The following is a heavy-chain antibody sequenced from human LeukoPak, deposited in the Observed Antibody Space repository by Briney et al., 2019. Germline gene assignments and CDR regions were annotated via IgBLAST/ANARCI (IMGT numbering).Heavy chain of an antibody. V-gene: IGHV3-74*01. CDR1: GFTFSSYW. CDR3: ARGPLAYCGGDCYSVLGY. Sequence: GGSLRLSCAASGFTFSSYWMHWVRQAPRKGLVWVSRINSDGSSTSYADSVKGRFTISRDNAKNTLYLQMNSLRAEDTAVYYCARGPLAYCGGDCYSVLGYWGQGTLVTVSS. CDR2: INSDGSST. D-gene: IGHD2-21*02. J-gene: IGHJ4*02.